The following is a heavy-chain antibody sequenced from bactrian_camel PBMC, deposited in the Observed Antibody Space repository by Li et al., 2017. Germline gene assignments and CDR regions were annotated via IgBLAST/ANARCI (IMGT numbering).Heavy chain of an antibody. D-gene: IGHD1*01. V-gene: IGHV3S1*01. Sequence: HVQLVESGGGSVQAGGSLTLSCTTSGYTLSTYCAAWFRQAPGKEREVVAVIYTGSGRTYYAEFVKGRFTISKDNAKNILYLQMNSLKPEDTAMYYCAADLGPCQVRGRNLVPRPTTFGYWGQGTQVTVS. J-gene: IGHJ6*01. CDR3: AADLGPCQVRGRNLVPRPTTFGY. CDR1: GYTLSTYC. CDR2: IYTGSGRT.